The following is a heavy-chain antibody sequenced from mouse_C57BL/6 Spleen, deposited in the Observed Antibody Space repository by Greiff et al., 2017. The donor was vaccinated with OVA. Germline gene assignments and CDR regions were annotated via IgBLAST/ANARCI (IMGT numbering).Heavy chain of an antibody. Sequence: VQLVESGAELVKPGASVKMSCKASGYTFTSYWITWVKQRPGQGLEWIGDIYPGSGSTNYNEKFKSKATLTVDTSSSTAYMQLSSLTSEDSAVYYCARGDYDGDWFAYWGQGTLVTVSA. V-gene: IGHV1-55*01. CDR3: ARGDYDGDWFAY. J-gene: IGHJ3*01. CDR1: GYTFTSYW. CDR2: IYPGSGST. D-gene: IGHD2-4*01.